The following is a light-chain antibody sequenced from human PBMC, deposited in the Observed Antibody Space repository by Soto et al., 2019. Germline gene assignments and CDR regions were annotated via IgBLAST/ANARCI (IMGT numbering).Light chain of an antibody. V-gene: IGLV2-14*01. CDR1: SSDVGNYNY. CDR3: TSFYTRSSYVI. Sequence: QSVLTQPASVSGSPGQSVTISCTGTSSDVGNYNYVSWYQETPGKAPRLIIYQVTNRPSGVSNRFSGSKSGNTASLTISGLPADDEADYYCTSFYTRSSYVIFGGGTKLTVL. J-gene: IGLJ2*01. CDR2: QVT.